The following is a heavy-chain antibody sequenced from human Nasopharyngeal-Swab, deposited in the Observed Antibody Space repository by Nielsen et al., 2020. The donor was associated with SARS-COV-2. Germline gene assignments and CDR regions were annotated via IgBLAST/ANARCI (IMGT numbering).Heavy chain of an antibody. CDR2: VNPNSGNT. V-gene: IGHV1-8*01. Sequence: ASVKVSCKASGYTFTSYDINWVRQATGQGLEWMGWVNPNSGNTGYAQKFQGRVTMTRNTSISTAYMELSSLRSEDTAVYYCARASLGYYYYYGMDVWGQGTTVTVSS. CDR1: GYTFTSYD. CDR3: ARASLGYYYYYGMDV. J-gene: IGHJ6*02.